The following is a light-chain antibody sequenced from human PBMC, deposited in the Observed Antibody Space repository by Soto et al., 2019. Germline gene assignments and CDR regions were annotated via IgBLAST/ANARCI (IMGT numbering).Light chain of an antibody. Sequence: EIVLTHSPCTLSLSPGERAALSCRASQSVSRNHLAWYQQRPGQAPRILIYGASSRATGIPDRVSGSGSGTDFNLTISRLEPEDFAVYYWQQYASSPLTVGGGPKVQIK. V-gene: IGKV3-20*01. CDR3: QQYASSPLT. CDR2: GAS. J-gene: IGKJ4*01. CDR1: QSVSRNH.